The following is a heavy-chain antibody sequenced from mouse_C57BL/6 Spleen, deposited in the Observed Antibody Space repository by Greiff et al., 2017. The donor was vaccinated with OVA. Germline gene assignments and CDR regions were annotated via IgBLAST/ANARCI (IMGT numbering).Heavy chain of an antibody. CDR1: GYTFTSYW. J-gene: IGHJ1*03. CDR3: ARARTGGAYWYFDV. V-gene: IGHV1-64*01. Sequence: QVQLQQPGAELVKPGASVKLSCKASGYTFTSYWMHWVKQRPGQGLEWIGMIHPNSGSTNYNEKFKSKATLTVDKSSSTAYMQLSSLTSEDSSVYYCARARTGGAYWYFDVWGTGTTVTVSS. CDR2: IHPNSGST. D-gene: IGHD1-1*02.